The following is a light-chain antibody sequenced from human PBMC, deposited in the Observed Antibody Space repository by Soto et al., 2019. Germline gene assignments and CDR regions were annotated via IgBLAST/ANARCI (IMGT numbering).Light chain of an antibody. CDR3: AAWDDSLTGPL. CDR2: FDD. J-gene: IGLJ3*02. CDR1: SSNIGNNA. Sequence: QSVLTQPPSVSAAPGQRVTISCSGSSSNIGNNAVNWYQQLPGKAPKLLIHFDDRVASGVSDRFSGSKSGTSASLAISGLQSEYEADYYCAAWDDSLTGPLFGGGAKLTVL. V-gene: IGLV1-36*01.